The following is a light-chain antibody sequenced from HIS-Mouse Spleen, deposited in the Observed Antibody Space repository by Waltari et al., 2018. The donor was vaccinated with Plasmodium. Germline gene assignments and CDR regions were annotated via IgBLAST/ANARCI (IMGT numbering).Light chain of an antibody. V-gene: IGKV3-11*01. CDR3: QQRSNWPRVLT. J-gene: IGKJ4*01. CDR2: DAS. Sequence: EIVLTQSPATLSLSPGERATLSCRASQSVSSYLAWYQQKPGQAPRLLIDDASNRATGIPARFSGSGSGTDFTLTISSREPEDFAVYYCQQRSNWPRVLTFGGGTKVEIK. CDR1: QSVSSY.